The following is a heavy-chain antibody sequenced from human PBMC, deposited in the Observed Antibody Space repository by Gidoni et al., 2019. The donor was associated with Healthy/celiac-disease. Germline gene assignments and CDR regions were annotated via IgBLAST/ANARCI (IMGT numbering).Heavy chain of an antibody. CDR2: IIPTLGTA. D-gene: IGHD5-12*01. J-gene: IGHJ4*02. Sequence: QVQLVQSGEEVKKPGSSVQVACKASGGTFSSHAVSRGRQAPGQGLEWMGGIIPTLGTAHYAQQFQGRVTITAAESTNTAYTELSSLRSEDTAVYYCARDGSGQYYFDYWGQGTLVTVSS. V-gene: IGHV1-69*01. CDR3: ARDGSGQYYFDY. CDR1: GGTFSSHA.